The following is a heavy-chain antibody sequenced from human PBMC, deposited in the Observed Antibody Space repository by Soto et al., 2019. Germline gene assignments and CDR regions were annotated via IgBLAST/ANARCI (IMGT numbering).Heavy chain of an antibody. J-gene: IGHJ4*02. CDR3: ARERPRYSYGYGVYYFDY. CDR1: GGSFSCYY. Sequence: SETLSLTCAVYGGSFSCYYWSWIRQPPGKGLEWIGEINHSGSTNYNPSLKSRVTISVDTSKNQFSLKLSSVTAADTAVYYCARERPRYSYGYGVYYFDYWGQGTLVTVSS. CDR2: INHSGST. V-gene: IGHV4-34*01. D-gene: IGHD5-18*01.